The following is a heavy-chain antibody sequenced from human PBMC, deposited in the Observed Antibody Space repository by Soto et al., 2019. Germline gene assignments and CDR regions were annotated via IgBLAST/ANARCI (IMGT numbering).Heavy chain of an antibody. CDR1: GFTFSSYG. J-gene: IGHJ2*01. CDR3: AKDPRGYSSGWYWYFDL. Sequence: GGSLRLSCAASGFTFSSYGMHWVRQAPGKGLEWVAVISYDGSNKYYADSVKGRFTISRDNSKNTLYLQMNSLRAEDTAVYYCAKDPRGYSSGWYWYFDLWGRGTLVTVSS. CDR2: ISYDGSNK. D-gene: IGHD6-19*01. V-gene: IGHV3-30*18.